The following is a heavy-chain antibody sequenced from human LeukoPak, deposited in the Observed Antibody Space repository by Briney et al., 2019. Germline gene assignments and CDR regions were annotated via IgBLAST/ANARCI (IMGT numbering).Heavy chain of an antibody. D-gene: IGHD4-17*01. V-gene: IGHV3-74*01. J-gene: IGHJ4*02. CDR2: INSDGSST. CDR1: GSTFGGYW. Sequence: GGSMRLSCAASGSTFGGYWTHWVRQAPGKGLVWVSRINSDGSSTSYADSVKGRFTISRDNAKNTLYLQMNSLRAEDTAVYYCARGPSTVTTPLAYWGQGTLVTVSS. CDR3: ARGPSTVTTPLAY.